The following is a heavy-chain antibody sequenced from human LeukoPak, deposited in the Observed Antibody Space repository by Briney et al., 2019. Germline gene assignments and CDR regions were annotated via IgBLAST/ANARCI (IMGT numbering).Heavy chain of an antibody. CDR2: IWYDGSNK. J-gene: IGHJ4*02. Sequence: PGGSLRLSYAASGFTFSSYGMPWVRQAPGKGLEWVAVIWYDGSNKYYADSVKGRVTISRDNSKNTLYLQMNSLRAEDTAVYYCARGSAYYYDSSGYYGGDYWGQGTLVTVSS. CDR1: GFTFSSYG. D-gene: IGHD3-22*01. CDR3: ARGSAYYYDSSGYYGGDY. V-gene: IGHV3-33*01.